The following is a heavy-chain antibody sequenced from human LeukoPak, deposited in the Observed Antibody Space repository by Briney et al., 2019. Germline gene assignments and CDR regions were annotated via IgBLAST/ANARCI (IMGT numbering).Heavy chain of an antibody. CDR3: AKGPGGSVVVPAATDYYMDV. CDR2: ISYDGSNK. V-gene: IGHV3-30*04. D-gene: IGHD2-2*01. J-gene: IGHJ6*03. Sequence: PGRSLRLSCAASGFTFSSYAMHWVRQAPGKGLEWVAVISYDGSNKYYADSAKGRFTISRDNSKNTLYLQMNSLRAEDTAVYYCAKGPGGSVVVPAATDYYMDVWGKGTTVTISS. CDR1: GFTFSSYA.